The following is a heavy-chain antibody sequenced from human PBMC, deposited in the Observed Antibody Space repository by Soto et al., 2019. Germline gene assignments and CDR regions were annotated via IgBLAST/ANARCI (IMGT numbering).Heavy chain of an antibody. CDR2: ISGSGGST. V-gene: IGHV3-23*01. Sequence: EVQLLESGGGLVQPGGSLRLSCAASGFTFDSYAMSWVRQAPGKGLEWVSGISGSGGSTYYADSVKGRFTISRDNSKNTLYVQMSSLRAEDTAVYYCAKQGGIFDYWGQGTLVTVSS. CDR3: AKQGGIFDY. CDR1: GFTFDSYA. J-gene: IGHJ4*02. D-gene: IGHD1-26*01.